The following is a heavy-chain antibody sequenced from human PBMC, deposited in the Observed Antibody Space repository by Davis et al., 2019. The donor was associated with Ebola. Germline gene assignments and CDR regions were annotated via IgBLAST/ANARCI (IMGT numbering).Heavy chain of an antibody. Sequence: GESLKISCKGSGYSFTSYLIAWVRQLPGKGLEWIGFIYPGDSDTRYSPSFQGQVIISADKPISTAYLQWSSLKASDTAMYYCARFYGDYGYYYGMDVWGQGTTVTVSS. CDR1: GYSFTSYL. CDR2: IYPGDSDT. V-gene: IGHV5-51*04. CDR3: ARFYGDYGYYYGMDV. J-gene: IGHJ6*02. D-gene: IGHD4-17*01.